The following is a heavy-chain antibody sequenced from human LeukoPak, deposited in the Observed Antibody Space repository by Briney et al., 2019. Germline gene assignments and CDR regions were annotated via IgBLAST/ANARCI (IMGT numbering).Heavy chain of an antibody. CDR2: IYPYDSET. J-gene: IGHJ4*02. CDR3: ARTILAAGLYYFKY. D-gene: IGHD6-13*01. Sequence: GESLKISCKLSEYSFGTWIGWVRQMPGKGLEWMGIIYPYDSETRYSPSFQGQVTISVDTSINTAYLHWSILKASDTAMYYCARTILAAGLYYFKYWGQGTLLTVSS. V-gene: IGHV5-51*01. CDR1: EYSFGTW.